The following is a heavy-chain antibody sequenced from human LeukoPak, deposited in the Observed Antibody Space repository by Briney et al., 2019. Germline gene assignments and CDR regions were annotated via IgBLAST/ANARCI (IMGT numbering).Heavy chain of an antibody. D-gene: IGHD3-10*01. Sequence: SQTMSLTCTVSGDSISSSSYYWGWIRQPPGKGLEWIGSIYYSGSTYYNPSLKSRVTISVDTSKNQFSLKLSSVTAADTAVYYCARHAYYYGSGSYSSWGQGTLVTVSS. CDR1: GDSISSSSYY. V-gene: IGHV4-39*01. CDR3: ARHAYYYGSGSYSS. CDR2: IYYSGST. J-gene: IGHJ5*02.